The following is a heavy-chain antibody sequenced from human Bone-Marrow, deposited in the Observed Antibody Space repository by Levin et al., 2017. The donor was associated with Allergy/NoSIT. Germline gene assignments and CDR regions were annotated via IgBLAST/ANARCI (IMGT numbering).Heavy chain of an antibody. D-gene: IGHD3-10*01. J-gene: IGHJ6*02. CDR3: AKSVSGSGSYYNEKGGIDYYGMDV. V-gene: IGHV3-23*01. CDR2: ISGSGGST. CDR1: GFTFSSYA. Sequence: PGGSLRLSCAASGFTFSSYAMSWVRQAPGKGLEWVSAISGSGGSTYYADSVKGRFTISRDNSKNTLYLQMNSLRAEDTAVYYCAKSVSGSGSYYNEKGGIDYYGMDVWGQGTTVTVSS.